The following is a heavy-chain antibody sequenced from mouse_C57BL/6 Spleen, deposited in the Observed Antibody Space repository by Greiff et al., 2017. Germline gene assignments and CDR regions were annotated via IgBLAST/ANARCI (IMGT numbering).Heavy chain of an antibody. CDR3: ARIYGYDGVFDY. D-gene: IGHD2-2*01. CDR1: GYTFTDYY. V-gene: IGHV1-75*01. J-gene: IGHJ2*01. Sequence: QVQLQQSGAELVKPGASVKISCKASGYTFTDYYMNWVKQRPGQGLEWIGLIFPGSGSTYYNEKFKGKATLTEDKSSSTAYMLLSSLTSEYSAVYFGARIYGYDGVFDYWGQGTTLTVSS. CDR2: IFPGSGST.